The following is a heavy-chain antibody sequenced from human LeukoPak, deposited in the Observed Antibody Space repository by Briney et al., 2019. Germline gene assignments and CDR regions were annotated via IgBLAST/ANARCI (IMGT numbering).Heavy chain of an antibody. CDR1: GYTFTSYA. J-gene: IGHJ4*02. Sequence: GASVKVSCKASGYTFTSYAMHWVRQAPGQRLEWMGWINAGNGNTKYSQKFQDRVTITRDTSASTAYMELSSLRSEDTAVYYCAISGVRGVIRYYFDYWGQGTLVTVSS. CDR3: AISGVRGVIRYYFDY. CDR2: INAGNGNT. D-gene: IGHD3-10*01. V-gene: IGHV1-3*01.